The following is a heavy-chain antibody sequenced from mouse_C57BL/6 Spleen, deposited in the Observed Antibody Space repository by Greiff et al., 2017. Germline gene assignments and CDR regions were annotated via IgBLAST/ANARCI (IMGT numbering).Heavy chain of an antibody. CDR2: IDPSDSET. CDR3: ARRYYGSSRYCDV. V-gene: IGHV1-52*01. D-gene: IGHD1-1*01. CDR1: GYTFTSYW. J-gene: IGHJ1*03. Sequence: QVQLKQPGAELVRPGSSVKLSCKASGYTFTSYWMHWVKQRPIQGLEWIGNIDPSDSETHYNQKFKDKATLTVDKSSSTAYMQLSSLTSEDSAVXYCARRYYGSSRYCDVWGTGTTVTVSS.